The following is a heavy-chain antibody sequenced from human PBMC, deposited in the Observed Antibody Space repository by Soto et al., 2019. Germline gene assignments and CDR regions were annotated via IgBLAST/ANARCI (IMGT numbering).Heavy chain of an antibody. J-gene: IGHJ4*02. Sequence: VQLVESGGCVVQPGRSLRLSCAASGFTFSSYGMHWVRQAPGKGLEGVAVISSDGSNKYYADSVKGRFTISRDNSKNTLYLQVNSLRAEDTAVYYCAKELSWYHYGSGDDYLGQGTLVTVSS. CDR2: ISSDGSNK. CDR3: AKELSWYHYGSGDDY. D-gene: IGHD3-10*01. V-gene: IGHV3-30*18. CDR1: GFTFSSYG.